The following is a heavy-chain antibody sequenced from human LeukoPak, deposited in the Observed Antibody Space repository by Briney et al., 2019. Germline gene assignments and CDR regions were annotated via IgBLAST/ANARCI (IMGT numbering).Heavy chain of an antibody. CDR2: IRSKAYGGTT. D-gene: IGHD3-10*01. V-gene: IGHV3-49*04. J-gene: IGHJ5*01. CDR1: GFIFGDFY. Sequence: GGSLRLSCTASGFIFGDFYVSRVRQAPGKGLEWVGLIRSKAYGGTTENAASVKGRFTISRDDSRGIAYLQMNSLKTEDTAVYYCTRFLAGSYYNGFDYWGQGTLVTVSS. CDR3: TRFLAGSYYNGFDY.